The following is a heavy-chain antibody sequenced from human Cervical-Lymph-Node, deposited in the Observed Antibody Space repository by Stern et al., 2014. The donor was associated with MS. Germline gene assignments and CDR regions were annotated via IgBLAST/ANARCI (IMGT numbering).Heavy chain of an antibody. V-gene: IGHV1-2*02. CDR3: ARDWFRDRSSLDP. D-gene: IGHD6-6*01. Sequence: QVQLVQSGAEVKTPGASVKVSCKASGYSFTDYYIHWVRQTPGQGLEWMGWIDPDTGGTDYAQKFQGRVTLTRDTSISTAYLEVARLRSDDTAVYYCARDWFRDRSSLDPWGPGTLVTVSS. CDR2: IDPDTGGT. J-gene: IGHJ5*02. CDR1: GYSFTDYY.